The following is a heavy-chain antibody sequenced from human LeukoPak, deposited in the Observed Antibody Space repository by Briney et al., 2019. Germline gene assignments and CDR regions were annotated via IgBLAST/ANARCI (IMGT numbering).Heavy chain of an antibody. J-gene: IGHJ3*02. CDR3: ARLTYYDFWSGYNYAFDI. Sequence: GASVKVSCKASEYTFTGYYMHWVRQAPGQGLEWMGWINPNSGGTNYAQKFQGRVTMTRDTSISTAYMELSRLRSDDTAVYYCARLTYYDFWSGYNYAFDIWGQGTMVTVSS. CDR2: INPNSGGT. V-gene: IGHV1-2*02. CDR1: EYTFTGYY. D-gene: IGHD3-3*01.